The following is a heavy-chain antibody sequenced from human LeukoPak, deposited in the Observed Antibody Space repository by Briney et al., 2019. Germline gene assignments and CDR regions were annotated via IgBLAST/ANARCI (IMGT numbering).Heavy chain of an antibody. D-gene: IGHD2-2*02. V-gene: IGHV3-23*01. CDR3: AKGRTAYCSSTSCYTSDY. CDR1: GLTFSSYA. J-gene: IGHJ4*02. CDR2: ISGSGGST. Sequence: PGASLRLSCAASGLTFSSYAMSWVRQDPGKGLEWVSAISGSGGSTYYADSVKGRFTISRDNSKNTLYLQMNSLRAEDTAVYYCAKGRTAYCSSTSCYTSDYWGQGTLVTVSS.